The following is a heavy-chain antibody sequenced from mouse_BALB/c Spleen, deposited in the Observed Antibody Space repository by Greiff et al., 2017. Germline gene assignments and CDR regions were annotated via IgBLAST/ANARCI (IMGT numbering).Heavy chain of an antibody. CDR1: GYTFTSYW. CDR3: ARSATTAEYFDG. D-gene: IGHD1-2*01. V-gene: IGHV1S81*02. Sequence: VQLQQPGAELVKPGASVKLSCKASGYTFTSYWMHWVKQRPGQGLEWIGEINPSNGRTNYNEKFKSKATLTVDKSSSTAYMQLSSLTSEDSAVYYCARSATTAEYFDGWGAGTTVTVSS. CDR2: INPSNGRT. J-gene: IGHJ1*01.